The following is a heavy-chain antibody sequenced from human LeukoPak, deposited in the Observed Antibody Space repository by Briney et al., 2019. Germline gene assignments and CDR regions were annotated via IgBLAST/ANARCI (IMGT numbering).Heavy chain of an antibody. Sequence: ASVKVSCKASGYTFTSYAMHWVRQAPGQRLEWMGWINAGNGNTKYSQEFQGRVTITRDTSASTAYMELSSLRSEDTAVYYCASGWLTQTHDAFDIWGQGTMVTVSS. CDR2: INAGNGNT. CDR1: GYTFTSYA. D-gene: IGHD3-22*01. V-gene: IGHV1-3*03. J-gene: IGHJ3*02. CDR3: ASGWLTQTHDAFDI.